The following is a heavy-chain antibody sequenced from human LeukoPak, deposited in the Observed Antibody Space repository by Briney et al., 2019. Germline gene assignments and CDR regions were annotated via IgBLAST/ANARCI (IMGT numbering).Heavy chain of an antibody. D-gene: IGHD6-19*01. J-gene: IGHJ4*02. CDR3: ATLVIAVAGGFGDY. CDR2: INPNSGGT. V-gene: IGHV1-2*02. CDR1: GYTFTGYY. Sequence: ASVKVTCKASGYTFTGYYMHWVRQAPGQGLEWMGWINPNSGGTNYAQKFQGRVTMTRDTSISTGYMELSRLRSDDTAVYYCATLVIAVAGGFGDYWGQGTLVTVSS.